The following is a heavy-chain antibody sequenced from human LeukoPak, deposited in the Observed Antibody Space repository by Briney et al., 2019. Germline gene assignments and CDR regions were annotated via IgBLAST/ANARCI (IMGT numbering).Heavy chain of an antibody. CDR3: ARGLTHYDCFDP. D-gene: IGHD4-17*01. CDR2: TYYRSTWYN. J-gene: IGHJ5*02. V-gene: IGHV6-1*01. Sequence: SQTLSLTCAISGDSVSSNSVTWNWIRQSPSRGLEWLGRTYYRSTWYNDYAVSVRGRITVNPDTSKNQFSLHLNSVTPEDTAVYYCARGLTHYDCFDPWGQGILVTVSS. CDR1: GDSVSSNSVT.